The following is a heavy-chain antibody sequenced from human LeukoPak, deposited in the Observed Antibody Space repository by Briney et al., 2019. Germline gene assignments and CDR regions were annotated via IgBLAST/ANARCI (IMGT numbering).Heavy chain of an antibody. V-gene: IGHV4-39*01. D-gene: IGHD6-13*01. CDR2: IYYSGST. Sequence: SETLSLTCTVSGGSISSSSYYWGWLRQPPGTGLEWIGSIYYSGSTYYNPSLKSRVTISVDTSKKQFSLKLSSVTAADTAVYYCASQSLERYSSSWYYFDYWGQGTLVTVSS. CDR3: ASQSLERYSSSWYYFDY. CDR1: GGSISSSSYY. J-gene: IGHJ4*02.